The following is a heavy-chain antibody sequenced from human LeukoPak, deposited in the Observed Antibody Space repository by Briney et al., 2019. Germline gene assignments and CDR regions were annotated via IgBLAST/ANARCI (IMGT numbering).Heavy chain of an antibody. CDR2: IYYSGST. V-gene: IGHV4-39*07. Sequence: SETLSLTCTVSGGSISSSSYYWGWIRQPPGKGLEWIGSIYYSGSTYYNPSLKSRVTISVDTSKNQFSLKLSSVTAADTAVYYCARQGGTLYYYVANWGQGTLVTVSS. CDR1: GGSISSSSYY. CDR3: ARQGGTLYYYVAN. D-gene: IGHD3-10*02. J-gene: IGHJ4*02.